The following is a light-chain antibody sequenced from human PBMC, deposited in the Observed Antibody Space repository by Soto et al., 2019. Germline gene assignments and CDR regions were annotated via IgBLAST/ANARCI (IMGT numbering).Light chain of an antibody. CDR3: QQRSNWPLT. V-gene: IGKV3-15*01. CDR2: ASS. Sequence: EIVMTQSPATLSVSPGERATLSCRASQSIGSNLAWYQQKPGQAPRLVIYASSIRASDFPARFSGSGSGTEFTLTISGLQSDDFAVYYCQQRSNWPLTFGQGTKVDI. J-gene: IGKJ1*01. CDR1: QSIGSN.